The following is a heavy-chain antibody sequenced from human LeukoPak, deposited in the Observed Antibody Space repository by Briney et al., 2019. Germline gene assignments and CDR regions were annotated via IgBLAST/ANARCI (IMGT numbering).Heavy chain of an antibody. CDR2: IYPGDSDT. D-gene: IGHD6-13*01. V-gene: IGHV5-51*01. Sequence: GESLKISCKASGYSFTTYWIGWVRQMPGKGLELTGIIYPGDSDTRYSPSFQGQVTISADKSISTAYLQWSSLEASDTAMYYCARVRTVASAGPFDYWGQGTLVTVSS. J-gene: IGHJ4*02. CDR3: ARVRTVASAGPFDY. CDR1: GYSFTTYW.